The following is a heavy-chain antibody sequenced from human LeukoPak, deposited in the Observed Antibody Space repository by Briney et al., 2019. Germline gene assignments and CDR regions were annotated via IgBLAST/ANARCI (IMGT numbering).Heavy chain of an antibody. J-gene: IGHJ3*02. Sequence: ASVKVSCKASGYTFTSYGISWVRQAPGQGLEWMGWISAYNGNTNYAQKLQGRVTMTTDTSTSTAYMELRSLRSDDTAVYYCATPYYDFWSNGRGDAFDIWGQGTMVTVSS. V-gene: IGHV1-18*01. D-gene: IGHD3-3*01. CDR2: ISAYNGNT. CDR1: GYTFTSYG. CDR3: ATPYYDFWSNGRGDAFDI.